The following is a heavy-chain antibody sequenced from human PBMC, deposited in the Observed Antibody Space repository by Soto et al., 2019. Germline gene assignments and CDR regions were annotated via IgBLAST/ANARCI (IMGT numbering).Heavy chain of an antibody. D-gene: IGHD3-16*01. Sequence: QVQLVQSGAEVKKPGASVKVSCKAYGYTFSTYGISWVRQAAGQGLEWMGWINGYNGNTNYAPKLQGRITMTTDTATTTASMELRSRRSDDTAVYYGARMGAVPDCYDGMDVWGQGATVCVSS. J-gene: IGHJ6*02. CDR3: ARMGAVPDCYDGMDV. CDR2: INGYNGNT. CDR1: GYTFSTYG. V-gene: IGHV1-18*01.